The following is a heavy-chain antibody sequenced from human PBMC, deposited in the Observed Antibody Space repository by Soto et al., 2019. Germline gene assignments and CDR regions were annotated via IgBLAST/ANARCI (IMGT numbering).Heavy chain of an antibody. CDR2: IYDSGNT. CDR3: VGSVTLVGGVNAVDY. J-gene: IGHJ4*02. CDR1: GASINNYY. Sequence: PSETLSLTCTVSGASINNYYWTWIRQPPGKGLEWIGNIYDSGNTNYKSSLKSRVTMSLDTSKNQFSLQLNSMTAADTALYYCVGSVTLVGGVNAVDYWGQGTLVTVSS. V-gene: IGHV4-59*01. D-gene: IGHD3-10*01.